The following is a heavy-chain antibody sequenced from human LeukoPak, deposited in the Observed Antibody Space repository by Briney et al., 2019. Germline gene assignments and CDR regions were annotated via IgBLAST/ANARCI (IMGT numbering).Heavy chain of an antibody. V-gene: IGHV3-23*01. J-gene: IGHJ4*02. CDR3: AKRSTVTTNDY. D-gene: IGHD4-17*01. CDR1: GFTFSSYA. Sequence: GGSLRLSCAASGFTFSSYAMSWVRQAPGKGLEWVSAISGSGGSTYYADSVKGRFTISRDNSKNTLYLQMNSLRADDTPVYYCAKRSTVTTNDYWGQGTLVTVSS. CDR2: ISGSGGST.